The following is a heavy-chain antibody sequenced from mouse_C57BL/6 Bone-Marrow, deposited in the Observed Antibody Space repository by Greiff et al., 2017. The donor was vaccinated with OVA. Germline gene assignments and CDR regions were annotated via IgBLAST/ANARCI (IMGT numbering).Heavy chain of an antibody. Sequence: VHLVESGPELVKPGASVKISCKASGYAFSSSWMNWVKQRPGKGLEWIGRIYPGDGDTNYNGKFKGKATLTADKSSSTAYMQLSSLTSEDSAVYFCARLYYDYTGYAMDYWGQGTSVTVSS. CDR2: IYPGDGDT. D-gene: IGHD2-4*01. V-gene: IGHV1-82*01. CDR3: ARLYYDYTGYAMDY. J-gene: IGHJ4*01. CDR1: GYAFSSSW.